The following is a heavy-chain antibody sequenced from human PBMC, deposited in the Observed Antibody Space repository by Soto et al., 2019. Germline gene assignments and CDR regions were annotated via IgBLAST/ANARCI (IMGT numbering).Heavy chain of an antibody. V-gene: IGHV1-69*01. CDR1: GGPFNSYT. D-gene: IGHD4-4*01. J-gene: IGHJ6*02. Sequence: QVQLVQSGADVKKPGSSERVSCKASGGPFNSYTISWVRQAPGRGLEWMGGIIPMSGTANYAQTFQGRLTITADESTNTAYMELTSLRSEDTAVYYCAIGTTVVAFYYYYAMDVWGQGTTVTVSS. CDR3: AIGTTVVAFYYYYAMDV. CDR2: IIPMSGTA.